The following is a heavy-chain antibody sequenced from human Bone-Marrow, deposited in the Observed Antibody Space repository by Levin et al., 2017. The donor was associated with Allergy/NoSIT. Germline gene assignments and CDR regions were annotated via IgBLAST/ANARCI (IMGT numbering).Heavy chain of an antibody. CDR1: GASMSSGGYS. CDR3: ARGWRISLLRGEIINWFDP. D-gene: IGHD3-10*01. CDR2: IFHSGSA. Sequence: NTSETLSLTCAVSGASMSSGGYSWSWIRQPPGKGLEWIGHIFHSGSAYYNPALKSRVTISVDRSKNQFSLRLSSVTAADTAVYYCARGWRISLLRGEIINWFDPWGRGTLVIVSS. J-gene: IGHJ5*02. V-gene: IGHV4-30-2*01.